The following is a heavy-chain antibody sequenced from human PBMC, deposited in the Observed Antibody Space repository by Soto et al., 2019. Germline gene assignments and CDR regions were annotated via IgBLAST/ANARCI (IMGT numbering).Heavy chain of an antibody. CDR1: GYTLTELS. J-gene: IGHJ5*02. CDR3: ATSGSGWYGGGTWFDP. D-gene: IGHD6-19*01. V-gene: IGHV1-24*01. CDR2: FDPEGGET. Sequence: ASVKVSCKVSGYTLTELSMHWVRQALGKGLEWMGGFDPEGGETIYAQKFQGRVTMTEDTSTDTAYMELSSLRSEDTAVYYCATSGSGWYGGGTWFDPWGQGTLVTVSS.